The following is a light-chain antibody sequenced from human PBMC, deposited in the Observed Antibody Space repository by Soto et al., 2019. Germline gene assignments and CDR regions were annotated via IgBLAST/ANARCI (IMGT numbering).Light chain of an antibody. CDR2: KAS. J-gene: IGKJ1*01. CDR3: QQYNYLWT. V-gene: IGKV1-5*03. CDR1: QSINSG. Sequence: DLQMTQCPSTLSASVGDTVTITCRASQSINSGLVWYQQKPGRAPKLLIYKASTLESGVPSRFSGSGSGTEFTLTISSLQPDDFATYYCQQYNYLWTFGQGTKVEIK.